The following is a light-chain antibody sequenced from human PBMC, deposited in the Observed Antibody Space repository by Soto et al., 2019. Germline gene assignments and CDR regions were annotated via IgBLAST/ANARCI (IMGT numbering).Light chain of an antibody. V-gene: IGKV3-11*01. CDR3: QQRSNWRDT. CDR2: DAS. CDR1: QSVSSY. J-gene: IGKJ4*01. Sequence: EIVLTQSPATLSLSPGERATLSCRASQSVSSYLAWYQHKPGQAPRLLIYDASNRATGIPARFSGSGSGTDFTLTISSLEPEDFAVYYCQQRSNWRDTFGGGTKVEIK.